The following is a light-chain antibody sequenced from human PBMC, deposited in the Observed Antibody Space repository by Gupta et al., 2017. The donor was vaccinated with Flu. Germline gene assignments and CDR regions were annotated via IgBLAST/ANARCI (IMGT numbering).Light chain of an antibody. CDR1: QSISSY. Sequence: DIQMTQSPSSLSASVGERVTITCRASQSISSYLNWYQKKPEKAPKLLIYAAYSLQSGVPSRFSGGGSGTDFTPIISSQQEEDFATYYHQQNYRHYTITFGKGTQLDIK. CDR2: AAY. CDR3: QQNYRHYTIT. J-gene: IGKJ5*01. V-gene: IGKV1-39*01.